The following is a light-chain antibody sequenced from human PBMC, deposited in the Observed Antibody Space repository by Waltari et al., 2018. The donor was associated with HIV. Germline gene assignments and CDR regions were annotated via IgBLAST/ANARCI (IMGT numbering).Light chain of an antibody. CDR1: RSVSSNY. Sequence: DNVLTQSPGTLSLSPGERATLSCRASRSVSSNYLTWYQQRPGRAPRLLIYAASTRATAIPDRFSGSGSGTDFTLTISRLEPEDFAVYYCQQYGTSPYTFGQGTKVEIK. CDR2: AAS. V-gene: IGKV3-20*01. J-gene: IGKJ2*01. CDR3: QQYGTSPYT.